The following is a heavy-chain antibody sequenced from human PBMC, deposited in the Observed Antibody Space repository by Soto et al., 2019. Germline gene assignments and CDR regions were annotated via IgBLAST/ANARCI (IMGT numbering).Heavy chain of an antibody. Sequence: QVQLVQSGAEVKKPGASVKVSCKASGYTFTSYDINWVRQATGQGLEWMGWMNPNSGNTGYAQKFQGRVTMTRNTSKRTAYMALSSLRSEDTDVYYCAGAPCFPGTQSNFFFCGMDGWGQGKTVT. CDR2: MNPNSGNT. D-gene: IGHD1-1*01. CDR3: AGAPCFPGTQSNFFFCGMDG. CDR1: GYTFTSYD. V-gene: IGHV1-8*01. J-gene: IGHJ6*02.